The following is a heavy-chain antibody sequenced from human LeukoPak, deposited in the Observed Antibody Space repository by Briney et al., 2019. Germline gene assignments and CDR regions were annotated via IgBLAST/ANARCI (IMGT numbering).Heavy chain of an antibody. D-gene: IGHD2-21*01. CDR3: ARAYVHRIVYYYYMDV. CDR2: IYYSGST. CDR1: GGSISSGGYY. V-gene: IGHV4-31*03. Sequence: SETLSLTCTVSGGSISSGGYYWSWIRQHPGKGLEWIGYIYYSGSTYYTPSLKSRVTISVDTSKNQFSLKLSSVTAADTAVYYCARAYVHRIVYYYYMDVWGKETTVTVSS. J-gene: IGHJ6*03.